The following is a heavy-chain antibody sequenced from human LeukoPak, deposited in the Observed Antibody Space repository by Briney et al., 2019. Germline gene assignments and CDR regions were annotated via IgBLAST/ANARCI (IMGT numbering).Heavy chain of an antibody. CDR1: GFTFSSYG. V-gene: IGHV3-21*01. Sequence: TAGGSLRLSCAASGFTFSSYGMQWVRQAPGKGLEWVSSISSSSSCIYYADSVKGRFTISRDNAKNSLYLQMNSLRAEDTAVHYCARYYYDSSGYSYWGQGTLVTVSS. D-gene: IGHD3-22*01. CDR3: ARYYYDSSGYSY. CDR2: ISSSSSCI. J-gene: IGHJ4*02.